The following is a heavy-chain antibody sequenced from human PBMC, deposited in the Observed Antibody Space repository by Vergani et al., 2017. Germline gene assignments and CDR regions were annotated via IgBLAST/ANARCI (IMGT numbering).Heavy chain of an antibody. CDR3: ARLSYDTTPYLQGGYDC. J-gene: IGHJ4*02. CDR2: ISARYPST. Sequence: EVQLLESGGGLVQPGGSLRLSCAASGFTFSDYYMSWIRQAPGKGLEWVSAISARYPSTYYADSVKGRFTISRDNSKNMLYLQMNSLRAEDTAVYYCARLSYDTTPYLQGGYDCWGQGTLVSVSS. D-gene: IGHD3-22*01. CDR1: GFTFSDYY. V-gene: IGHV3-23*01.